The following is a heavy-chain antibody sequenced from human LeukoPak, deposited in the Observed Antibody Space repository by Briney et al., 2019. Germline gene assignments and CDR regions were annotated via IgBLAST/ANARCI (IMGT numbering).Heavy chain of an antibody. CDR1: GFTFSSYG. CDR2: ISYDGSNK. Sequence: GGSLRLSCAASGFTFSSYGMHWVRQAPDKGLEWAAVISYDGSNKYYADSVKGRFTISRDNSKNTLSVQVNSLRAEDTAVYYCAKGHSSGYYTPSLLDAFDIWGQGTMVTVSS. CDR3: AKGHSSGYYTPSLLDAFDI. D-gene: IGHD3-22*01. J-gene: IGHJ3*02. V-gene: IGHV3-30*18.